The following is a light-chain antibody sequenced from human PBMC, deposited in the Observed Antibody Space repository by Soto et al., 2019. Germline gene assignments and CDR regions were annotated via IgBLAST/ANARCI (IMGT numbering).Light chain of an antibody. CDR3: QQYNNWPPRNT. CDR2: GAS. V-gene: IGKV3-15*01. CDR1: QSVSSN. Sequence: EIVMTQSPATLSVSPGERATLSCRASQSVSSNLAWYQQKPGQPPRLLIYGASTSATGIPARFSGSGSGTECTLTISSLQSEDFAVYYCQQYNNWPPRNTCGQGTKLEIK. J-gene: IGKJ2*01.